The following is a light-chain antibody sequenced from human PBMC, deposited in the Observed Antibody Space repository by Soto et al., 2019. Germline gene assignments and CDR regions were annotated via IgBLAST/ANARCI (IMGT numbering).Light chain of an antibody. CDR2: GAS. CDR3: EQHDQGWT. V-gene: IGKV3-15*01. CDR1: QSVSTK. J-gene: IGKJ1*01. Sequence: EMVMTQSPATLSLSLGERATLSCRASQSVSTKLVWYQQKPCQAPRLLIYGASPRATGIPARFSGSGSGTEFTLTIRSLQSEDFAVYYCEQHDQGWTFGQGTQVEIK.